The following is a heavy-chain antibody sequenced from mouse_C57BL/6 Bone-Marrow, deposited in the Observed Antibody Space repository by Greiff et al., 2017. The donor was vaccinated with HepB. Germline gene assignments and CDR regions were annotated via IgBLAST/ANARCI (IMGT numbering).Heavy chain of an antibody. Sequence: EVKLQESGPGLVKPSQSLSLTCSVTGYSITSCYYWNWIRQFPGNKLEWMGYISYDGSNNYNPSLKNRISITRDTSKNQFILKLNSVTTEDTATYYCAREDYYGCTWFACWGQATLVTVSA. CDR2: ISYDGSN. D-gene: IGHD1-1*01. CDR1: GYSITSCYY. V-gene: IGHV3-6*01. CDR3: AREDYYGCTWFAC. J-gene: IGHJ3*01.